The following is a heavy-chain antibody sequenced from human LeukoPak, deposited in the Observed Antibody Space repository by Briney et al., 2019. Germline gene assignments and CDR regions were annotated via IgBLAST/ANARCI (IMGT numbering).Heavy chain of an antibody. CDR1: GFTFSSYS. V-gene: IGHV3-21*01. CDR2: ISSRSSYI. D-gene: IGHD5-18*01. CDR3: ARDETAGDTAMVSAAFDI. Sequence: GGSLRLSCAASGFTFSSYSMNWVRQAPGKGLEWVSSISSRSSYIYYADSVKGRFTISRDNAKNSLYLQMNSLRAEDTAVYYCARDETAGDTAMVSAAFDIWGQGTMVTVSS. J-gene: IGHJ3*02.